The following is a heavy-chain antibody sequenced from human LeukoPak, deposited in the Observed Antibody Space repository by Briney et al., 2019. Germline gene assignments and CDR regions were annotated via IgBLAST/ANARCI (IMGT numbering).Heavy chain of an antibody. V-gene: IGHV3-23*01. CDR1: GFTFDDYG. J-gene: IGHJ4*02. Sequence: PGGSLRLPCAASGFTFDDYGMSWVRQAPGKGLEWVSAINGRGDSTFYADSVKGQFTISRDNSKSTVYLQMNSLRADDTAVYYCAKERQTGDYFTSDFWGQGTLVTVSS. D-gene: IGHD4-17*01. CDR3: AKERQTGDYFTSDF. CDR2: INGRGDST.